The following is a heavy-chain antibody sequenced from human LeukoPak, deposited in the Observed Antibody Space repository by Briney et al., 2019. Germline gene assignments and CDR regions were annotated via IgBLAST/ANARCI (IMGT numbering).Heavy chain of an antibody. CDR3: ARDPEYSGSYYFDY. Sequence: GGSLRLSCAASGFTFSSFAMHWVRQAPGKGLEWVAVISYDGSNNYYADSVKGRFTISRDNSKNTLYLQMNSLRAEDTAVYYCARDPEYSGSYYFDYWGQGALVTVSS. J-gene: IGHJ4*02. V-gene: IGHV3-30*01. CDR2: ISYDGSNN. CDR1: GFTFSSFA. D-gene: IGHD1-26*01.